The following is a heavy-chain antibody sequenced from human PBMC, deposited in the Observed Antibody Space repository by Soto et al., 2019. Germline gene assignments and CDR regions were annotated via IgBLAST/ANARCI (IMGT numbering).Heavy chain of an antibody. V-gene: IGHV4-39*01. Sequence: QLQLQESGPGLVKPSETLSLTCTVSGGSISSSSYYWGWIRQPPGKGLEWIGRIYYSGSTYYNPSLKSRVXXSXDXXKNQFSLKLSSVTAADTAVYYCASAYSSSWYWFDPWGQGTLVTVSS. CDR3: ASAYSSSWYWFDP. CDR1: GGSISSSSYY. CDR2: IYYSGST. D-gene: IGHD6-13*01. J-gene: IGHJ5*02.